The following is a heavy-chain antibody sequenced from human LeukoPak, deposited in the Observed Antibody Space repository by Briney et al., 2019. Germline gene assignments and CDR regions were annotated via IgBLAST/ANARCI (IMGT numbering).Heavy chain of an antibody. J-gene: IGHJ4*02. CDR1: GGSISSSSYY. Sequence: SETLSLTCTVSGGSISSSSYYWGWIRQPPGKGLEWIGEINHSGSTNYNPSLKSRVTISVDTSKNQFSLKLSSVTAADTAVYYCARGLGIHPYWGQGTLVTVSS. D-gene: IGHD5-18*01. CDR3: ARGLGIHPY. V-gene: IGHV4-39*07. CDR2: INHSGST.